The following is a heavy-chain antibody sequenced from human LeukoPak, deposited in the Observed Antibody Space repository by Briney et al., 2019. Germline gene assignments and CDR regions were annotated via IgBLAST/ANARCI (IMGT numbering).Heavy chain of an antibody. CDR3: ARKQTGTMYDV. V-gene: IGHV4-39*07. J-gene: IGHJ4*02. Sequence: PSETLSLTCTVPGGSISSSSYYWAWIRQSPGKGLEWIRTFSSGGSAYYNPSLTSRVSISKDTSDNQFSLRLYSVTAADTAVYYCARKQTGTMYDVWGQGTQVTVSS. CDR1: GGSISSSSYY. D-gene: IGHD1-7*01. CDR2: FSSGGSA.